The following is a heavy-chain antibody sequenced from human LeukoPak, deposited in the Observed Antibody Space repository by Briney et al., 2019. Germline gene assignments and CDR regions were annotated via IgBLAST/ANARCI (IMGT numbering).Heavy chain of an antibody. V-gene: IGHV1-2*02. CDR3: ARSHLDY. CDR2: INPNSGGT. J-gene: IGHJ4*02. Sequence: ASVKVSCKVSGYTLTELSMHWVRQAPGQGLEWMGWINPNSGGTNYAQKFQGRVTMTRDTSISTAYMELSRLRSDDTAVYYCARSHLDYWGQGTLVTVSS. CDR1: GYTLTELS.